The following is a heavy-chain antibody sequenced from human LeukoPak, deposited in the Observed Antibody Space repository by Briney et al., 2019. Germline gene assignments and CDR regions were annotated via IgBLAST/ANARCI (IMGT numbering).Heavy chain of an antibody. CDR1: GYSFTSYW. CDR3: ARQGSSITMVRGAPLDAFDI. CDR2: IDPSDSYT. D-gene: IGHD3-10*01. Sequence: GESLKISCRGSGYSFTSYWISWVRQMPGKGLEWMGRIDPSDSYTNYSPSFQGHVTISADKSISTAYLQWSSLKASDTAMYYCARQGSSITMVRGAPLDAFDIWGQGTMVTVSS. J-gene: IGHJ3*02. V-gene: IGHV5-10-1*01.